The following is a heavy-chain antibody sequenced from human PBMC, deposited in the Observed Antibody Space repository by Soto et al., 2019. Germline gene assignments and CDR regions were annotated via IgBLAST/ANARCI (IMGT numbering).Heavy chain of an antibody. CDR3: ASDMSTT. CDR2: MNPNSGHT. V-gene: IGHV1-8*01. CDR1: GYTFTSHD. D-gene: IGHD2-2*01. Sequence: QVQLVQSGAEGKKPGASVKVSCKASGYTFTSHDINWMRQATGQGLEWMGWMNPNSGHTNYAQKFQGRFTMTRDTSISTAYMELTNLRSEDTAIYYCASDMSTTWGQGTLVTVSS. J-gene: IGHJ5*02.